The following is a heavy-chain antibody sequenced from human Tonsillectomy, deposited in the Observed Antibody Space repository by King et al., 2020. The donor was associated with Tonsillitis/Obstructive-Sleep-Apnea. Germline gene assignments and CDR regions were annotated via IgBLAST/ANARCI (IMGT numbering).Heavy chain of an antibody. CDR2: ISGSGGSS. J-gene: IGHJ4*02. Sequence: VQLVESGGGLVQPGGSLRLSCAASGFTFSSYAMSWVRQAPGKGLEWVSAISGSGGSSYDADSVKGRFTISRNNSKKTLFLQMNNLIAEDTAVYYCAPRRDAGYPIPRNDYWGQGALVTVSS. CDR1: GFTFSSYA. CDR3: APRRDAGYPIPRNDY. D-gene: IGHD5-12*01. V-gene: IGHV3-23*04.